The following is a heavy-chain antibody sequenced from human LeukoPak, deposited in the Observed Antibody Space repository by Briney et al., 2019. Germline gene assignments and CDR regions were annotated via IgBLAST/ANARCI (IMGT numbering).Heavy chain of an antibody. J-gene: IGHJ6*02. CDR1: GGSLSGSY. CDR2: ISYSGTT. V-gene: IGHV4-59*01. CDR3: ARDSRSSPSYYYYGMDV. D-gene: IGHD6-13*01. Sequence: SETLSLTCTVSGGSLSGSYWSWIRQPPGKGLEWIGNISYSGTTNYNPSLKSRVTISVDTSKSQFSLRLTSVTAADTAVYYCARDSRSSPSYYYYGMDVWGQGTTVTVSS.